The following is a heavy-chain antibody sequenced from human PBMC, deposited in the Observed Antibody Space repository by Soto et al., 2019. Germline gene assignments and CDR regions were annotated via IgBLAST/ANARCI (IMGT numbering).Heavy chain of an antibody. V-gene: IGHV3-23*01. J-gene: IGHJ4*02. D-gene: IGHD1-26*01. Sequence: EVQLLESGGGLVQPGGSLRLSCAASEFTFSSYAMRWVRQAPVKGLEWVSAISGSGDSTYYADSVKGRFTISRDNSKNTLYLQMNSLRAEDTAVYYCARLGSGSYYDYWGQGTLVTVSS. CDR1: EFTFSSYA. CDR3: ARLGSGSYYDY. CDR2: ISGSGDST.